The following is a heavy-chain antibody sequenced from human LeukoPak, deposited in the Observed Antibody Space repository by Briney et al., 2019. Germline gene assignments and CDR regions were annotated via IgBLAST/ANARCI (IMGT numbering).Heavy chain of an antibody. CDR3: AKHSLKTEYSGGRIWDC. Sequence: GGSLRLACAASGFTFSSYAMSWVRQAPGKGLEWVSAISGSGASTCYADSVKGRFTISRDNSKNTLNLQMVSLRAEDTAVYYCAKHSLKTEYSGGRIWDCWGQGTLVTVSS. J-gene: IGHJ4*02. D-gene: IGHD6-19*01. CDR1: GFTFSSYA. CDR2: ISGSGAST. V-gene: IGHV3-23*01.